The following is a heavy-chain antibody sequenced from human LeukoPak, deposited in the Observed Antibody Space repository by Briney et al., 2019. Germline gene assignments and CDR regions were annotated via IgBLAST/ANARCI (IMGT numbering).Heavy chain of an antibody. J-gene: IGHJ3*02. CDR2: MSYSGHS. Sequence: SETLSLTCTVSGGSISSNYCSWTRQSPGKGLEWIAYMSYSGHSNSNPSLRSRVTTSVDTSKNQFSLRLNTVTAADTAVYYCATIVRGGASFDIWGRGTMVTVSS. CDR3: ATIVRGGASFDI. CDR1: GGSISSNY. D-gene: IGHD1-26*01. V-gene: IGHV4-59*01.